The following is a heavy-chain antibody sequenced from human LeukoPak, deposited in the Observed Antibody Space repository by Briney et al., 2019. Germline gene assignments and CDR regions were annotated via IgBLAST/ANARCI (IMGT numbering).Heavy chain of an antibody. V-gene: IGHV3-21*04. Sequence: GGSLRLSCAASGFTFSSYSMNWVRQAPGKGLEWVSSISSSSRSIYYADSVKGRSTISRDNAKNSLYLQMNSLRAEDTAVYYCARDPGSGYEEHFDYWGQGTLVTVSS. CDR1: GFTFSSYS. D-gene: IGHD5-12*01. CDR2: ISSSSRSI. J-gene: IGHJ4*02. CDR3: ARDPGSGYEEHFDY.